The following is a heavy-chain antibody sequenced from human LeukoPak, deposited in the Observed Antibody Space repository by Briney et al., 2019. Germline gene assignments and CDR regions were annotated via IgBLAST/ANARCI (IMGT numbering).Heavy chain of an antibody. Sequence: SETLSLTCTVSGGSISSRLYYWGWIRQPPGRGLEWIASIYYSGSTYYNPSLKSRVTISVDTSKNQFSLKLSSVTAADTAVYYCASPNGSGYFDYWGQGTLVTVSS. D-gene: IGHD3-3*01. V-gene: IGHV4-39*01. CDR1: GGSISSRLYY. J-gene: IGHJ4*02. CDR3: ASPNGSGYFDY. CDR2: IYYSGST.